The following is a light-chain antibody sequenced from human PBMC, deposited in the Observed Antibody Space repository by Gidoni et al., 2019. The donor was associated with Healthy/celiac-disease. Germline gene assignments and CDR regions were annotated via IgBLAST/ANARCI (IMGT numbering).Light chain of an antibody. CDR2: GAS. Sequence: EIVMTQSTATRSVSPGERATLYCRASLSVSSILAWYHQKPGQAPRLLIYGASTRATGIPARFSCSGSGTEFTLTISSLQSEVFAVYYCQQYNNPYTFGQGTKLEIK. J-gene: IGKJ2*01. CDR1: LSVSSI. CDR3: QQYNNPYT. V-gene: IGKV3-15*01.